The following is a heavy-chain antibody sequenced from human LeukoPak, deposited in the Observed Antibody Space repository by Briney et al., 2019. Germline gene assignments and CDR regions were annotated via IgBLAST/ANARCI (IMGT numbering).Heavy chain of an antibody. V-gene: IGHV7-4-1*02. CDR2: INTFTGNP. CDR3: ARDFAPLSHYDTSGWPSPYYYSYALDV. Sequence: GASVKVSCKASGYTFSSHGLNWVRQAPGQGLEWMGWINTFTGNPTSAQGFTGRFVFSLDTSVSTAYLQISNLKAEDTAVYYCARDFAPLSHYDTSGWPSPYYYSYALDVWGQGTTVTVSS. J-gene: IGHJ6*02. D-gene: IGHD3-22*01. CDR1: GYTFSSHG.